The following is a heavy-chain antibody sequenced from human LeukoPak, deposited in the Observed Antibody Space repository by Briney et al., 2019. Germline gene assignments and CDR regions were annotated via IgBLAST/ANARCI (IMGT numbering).Heavy chain of an antibody. Sequence: PGGSLRLSCAASGFTFSSYWMSWIRQAPGKGLEWVAVISYDGSNKYYADSVKGRFTISRDNSKNTLYLQMNSLRAEDTAVYYCAKDRGGVSSRGNWFDPWGQGTLVTVSS. D-gene: IGHD2-2*01. CDR2: ISYDGSNK. V-gene: IGHV3-30*18. CDR1: GFTFSSYW. CDR3: AKDRGGVSSRGNWFDP. J-gene: IGHJ5*02.